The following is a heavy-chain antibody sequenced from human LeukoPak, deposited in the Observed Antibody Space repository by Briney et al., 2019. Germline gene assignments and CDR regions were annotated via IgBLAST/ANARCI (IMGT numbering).Heavy chain of an antibody. CDR3: ARDNYYDSSGYD. CDR1: GGSFSGYY. D-gene: IGHD3-22*01. V-gene: IGHV4-34*01. Sequence: SETLSLTCAVYGGSFSGYYRSWIRQPPGKGLEWIGEINHSGSTNYNPSLKSRVTISVDTSKSQFSLKLSSVTAADTAVYYCARDNYYDSSGYDWGQGTLVTVSS. CDR2: INHSGST. J-gene: IGHJ4*02.